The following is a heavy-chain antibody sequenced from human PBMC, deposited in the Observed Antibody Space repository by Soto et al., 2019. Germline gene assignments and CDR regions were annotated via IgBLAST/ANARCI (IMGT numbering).Heavy chain of an antibody. CDR2: IKQDGSEK. CDR1: GFTFSSYW. CDR3: AREGEAGGHWGWFDP. Sequence: EVQLVESGGGLVQPGGSLRLSCTVSGFTFSSYWMSWVRQAPGKGLAWVANIKQDGSEKFYVDSVKGRFTISRDNDKNALYLQMNSLRAEDTAVYYCAREGEAGGHWGWFDPWGQGTLVTVSS. J-gene: IGHJ5*02. V-gene: IGHV3-7*03. D-gene: IGHD3-16*01.